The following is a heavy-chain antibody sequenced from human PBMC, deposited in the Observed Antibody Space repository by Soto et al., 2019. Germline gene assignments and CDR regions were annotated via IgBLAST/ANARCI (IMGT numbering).Heavy chain of an antibody. Sequence: SETLSLTCTVSGGSISSYYWSWIRQPPGKGLEWIGYIYYSGSTNYNPSLKSRVTISVDTSKNQFSLKLSSVTAADTAVYYCARVAGDIVGGGGFDPWGQGTLVTVSS. CDR3: ARVAGDIVGGGGFDP. V-gene: IGHV4-59*01. CDR2: IYYSGST. J-gene: IGHJ5*02. D-gene: IGHD2-15*01. CDR1: GGSISSYY.